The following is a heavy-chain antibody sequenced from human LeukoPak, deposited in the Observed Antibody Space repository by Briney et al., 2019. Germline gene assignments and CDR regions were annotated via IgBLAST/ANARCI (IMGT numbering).Heavy chain of an antibody. CDR3: ARMYSSGWFRYYGMDV. CDR2: ISAYSGNT. Sequence: APVKVSCKASGYTFTSYGISWVRQAPGQGLEWMGWISAYSGNTNYAQKLQGRVTMTTDTSTGTAYMELRSLRSDDTAVYYCARMYSSGWFRYYGMDVWGQGTTVTVSS. J-gene: IGHJ6*02. D-gene: IGHD6-19*01. CDR1: GYTFTSYG. V-gene: IGHV1-18*01.